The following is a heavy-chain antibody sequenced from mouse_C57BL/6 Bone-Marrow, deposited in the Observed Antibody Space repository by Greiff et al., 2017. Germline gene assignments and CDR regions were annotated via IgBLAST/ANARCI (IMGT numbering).Heavy chain of an antibody. Sequence: EVQRVESGGGLVKPGGSLKLSCAASGFTFSSYTMSWVRQTPEKRLEWVATISGGGGNTYYPDSVKGRFTISRDNAKNTLYLQMSSLRSEDTALYYCASLTITTVGGGVYAMDYWGQGTSVTVSS. CDR2: ISGGGGNT. D-gene: IGHD1-1*01. J-gene: IGHJ4*01. CDR1: GFTFSSYT. CDR3: ASLTITTVGGGVYAMDY. V-gene: IGHV5-9*01.